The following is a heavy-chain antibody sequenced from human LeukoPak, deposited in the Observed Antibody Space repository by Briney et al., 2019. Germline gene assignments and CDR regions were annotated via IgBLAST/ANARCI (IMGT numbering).Heavy chain of an antibody. J-gene: IGHJ6*02. CDR1: GYTFTSYA. V-gene: IGHV7-4-1*02. Sequence: PAASVKVSCKASGYTFTSYAMNWVRQAPGQGLEWMGWINTNTGNPTYAQGFTGRFVFSLDTSVSTAYLQISSLKAEDTAVYYCAREGGIAAAQVGYYYGMDVWAKGPRSPSP. CDR2: INTNTGNP. CDR3: AREGGIAAAQVGYYYGMDV. D-gene: IGHD6-13*01.